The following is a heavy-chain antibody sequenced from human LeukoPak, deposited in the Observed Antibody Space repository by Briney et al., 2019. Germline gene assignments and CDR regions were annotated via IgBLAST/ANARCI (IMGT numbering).Heavy chain of an antibody. CDR3: AKDHGTAVAGFYY. V-gene: IGHV3-23*01. CDR2: ITGTGGST. J-gene: IGHJ4*02. D-gene: IGHD6-19*01. CDR1: GFSLSTYG. Sequence: PGASLRLSCAASGFSLSTYGVSWVRQPPGKGLEWVSGITGTGGSTYYADSVKGRFTVSRDTSENTLYLQMNSLRAEDTAIYYCAKDHGTAVAGFYYWGQGTLVTVSS.